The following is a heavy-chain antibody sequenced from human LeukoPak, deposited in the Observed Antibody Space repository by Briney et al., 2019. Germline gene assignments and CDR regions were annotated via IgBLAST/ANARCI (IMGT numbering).Heavy chain of an antibody. CDR1: GGSISSSDYY. CDR3: ARDLAVADTGRWFDP. Sequence: KTSETLSLTCTVSGGSISSSDYYWGWIRQPPGKGLEWIGTIYYTGSTDYNPSLKSRVTISVDTSKNQFSLKLSSVTAADTAVYYCARDLAVADTGRWFDPWGQGTLVTVSS. CDR2: IYYTGST. D-gene: IGHD6-19*01. J-gene: IGHJ5*02. V-gene: IGHV4-39*07.